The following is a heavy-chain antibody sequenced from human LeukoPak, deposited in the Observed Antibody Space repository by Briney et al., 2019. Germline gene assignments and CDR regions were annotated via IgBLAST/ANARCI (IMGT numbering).Heavy chain of an antibody. CDR3: ARGRRTLYKMTPGDAYDI. V-gene: IGHV4-34*01. J-gene: IGHJ3*02. CDR2: INHSGST. D-gene: IGHD3-16*01. Sequence: SETLSLTCAVYGGSFSGDYWSWIRQPPGRGLEWIGEINHSGSTNYNPSLKSRVTISVDTSKNQFSLKLSSVTAADTAVYYCARGRRTLYKMTPGDAYDIWGQGTMVTVSS. CDR1: GGSFSGDY.